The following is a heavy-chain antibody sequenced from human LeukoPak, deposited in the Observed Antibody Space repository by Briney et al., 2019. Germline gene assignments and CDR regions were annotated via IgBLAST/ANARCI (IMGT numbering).Heavy chain of an antibody. V-gene: IGHV3-74*01. CDR3: ARDDYGDYFFPY. CDR2: INSDESNT. Sequence: GGSLRLSCAASGFTFSTYWMHWVRQAPGKGLVWVSRINSDESNTNYADSVKGRFTISRDNAKNTLYLQMNSLRVEDTAVYYCARDDYGDYFFPYWGQGTLVTVSS. D-gene: IGHD4-17*01. J-gene: IGHJ4*02. CDR1: GFTFSTYW.